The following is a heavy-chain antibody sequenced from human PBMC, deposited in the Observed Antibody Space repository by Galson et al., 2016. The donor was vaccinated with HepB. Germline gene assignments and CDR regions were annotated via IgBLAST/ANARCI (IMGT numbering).Heavy chain of an antibody. CDR1: GASISGHY. CDR3: ARDGRAWVGLDV. D-gene: IGHD3/OR15-3a*01. CDR2: VHYSGIT. Sequence: ETLSLTCAVSGASISGHYWSWIRQPPGKGLEWIGYVHYSGITNYNPSLKSRVSISIDTSKTHFSLRLTSLTVADTAIYYCARDGRAWVGLDVWGKGTTVTVSS. J-gene: IGHJ6*04. V-gene: IGHV4-59*11.